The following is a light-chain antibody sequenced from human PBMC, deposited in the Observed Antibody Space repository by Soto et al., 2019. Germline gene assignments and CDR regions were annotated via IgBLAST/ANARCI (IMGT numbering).Light chain of an antibody. CDR1: SSDVGGYNY. CDR3: SSYTSSGTGV. CDR2: EVS. J-gene: IGLJ2*01. Sequence: QSALTQPASVSGSPGQSITITCTGTSSDVGGYNYVSWYLQHPGKAPKLMIYEVSNRPSGVSYRFSGSKSGNTASLIISGRQPDDEADYYCSSYTSSGTGVFCGGTQLTV. V-gene: IGLV2-14*01.